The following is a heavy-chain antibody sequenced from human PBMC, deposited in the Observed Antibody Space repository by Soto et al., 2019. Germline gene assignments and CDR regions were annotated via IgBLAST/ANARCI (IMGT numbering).Heavy chain of an antibody. Sequence: QVQLVQSGAEVKKPGSSVKVSCKASGGTFSSYPISWVRQAPGQGLEWMGRIIPILGIANYAQKFQGRVTITADKSTSTAYMELSSLRSEDTAVYYCASGIGTMVRGVISYWGQGTLVTVSS. V-gene: IGHV1-69*02. CDR1: GGTFSSYP. CDR2: IIPILGIA. D-gene: IGHD3-10*01. CDR3: ASGIGTMVRGVISY. J-gene: IGHJ4*02.